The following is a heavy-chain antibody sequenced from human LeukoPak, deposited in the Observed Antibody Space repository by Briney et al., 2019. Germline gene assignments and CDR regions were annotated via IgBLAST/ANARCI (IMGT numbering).Heavy chain of an antibody. CDR1: GGSFSGYY. J-gene: IGHJ6*02. V-gene: IGHV4-34*01. CDR2: INHSGST. Sequence: SETLSLTCAVYGGSFSGYYWSWIRQPPGKGLEWSGEINHSGSTNYNPSLKSRVTISVDTSKNQFSLKLSSVTAADTAVYYCAARNGDCYSCGMDVWGQGTTVTVSS. CDR3: AARNGDCYSCGMDV. D-gene: IGHD2-8*01.